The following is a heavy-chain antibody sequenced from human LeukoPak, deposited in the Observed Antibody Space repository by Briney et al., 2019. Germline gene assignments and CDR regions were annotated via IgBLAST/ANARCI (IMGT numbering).Heavy chain of an antibody. CDR2: IYYSGST. V-gene: IGHV4-39*01. J-gene: IGHJ4*02. D-gene: IGHD2-15*01. CDR3: ARNDSSAYDY. Sequence: SETLSLTCTVSGGSISSSSYYWDWIRQPPGKGLEWIGSIYYSGSTYYNPSLKSRVTISVDTSKNKSSLRLSSVTAADTVVYYCARNDSSAYDYWGQGTLVTVSS. CDR1: GGSISSSSYY.